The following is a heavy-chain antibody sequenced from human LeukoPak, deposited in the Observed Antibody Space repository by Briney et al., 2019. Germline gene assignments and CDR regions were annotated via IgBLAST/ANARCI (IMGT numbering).Heavy chain of an antibody. CDR2: INPSGGST. CDR3: ARGYCSSTNCLPGGY. Sequence: ASVKVSCKPSGYTFTNFYIPWVRQAPGQGLEWMGMINPSGGSTSYAQTFQGRVTTTRDTSTSTVHMELSSLRSEDTALYYCARGYCSSTNCLPGGYWGQGTLVTVSS. D-gene: IGHD2-2*01. V-gene: IGHV1-46*01. CDR1: GYTFTNFY. J-gene: IGHJ4*02.